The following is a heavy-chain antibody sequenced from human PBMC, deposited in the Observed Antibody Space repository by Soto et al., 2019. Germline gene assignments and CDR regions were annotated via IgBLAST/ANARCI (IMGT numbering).Heavy chain of an antibody. CDR2: IKSKTDGGTT. CDR3: TTEDSLLPMENENWFDP. Sequence: GGSLRLSCAASGFTFSNAWMSWVRQAPGKGLEWVGRIKSKTDGGTTDYAAPVKGRFTISRDDSKNTLYLQMNSLKTEDTAVYYCTTEDSLLPMENENWFDPWGQGTLVTVSS. J-gene: IGHJ5*02. CDR1: GFTFSNAW. D-gene: IGHD2-15*01. V-gene: IGHV3-15*01.